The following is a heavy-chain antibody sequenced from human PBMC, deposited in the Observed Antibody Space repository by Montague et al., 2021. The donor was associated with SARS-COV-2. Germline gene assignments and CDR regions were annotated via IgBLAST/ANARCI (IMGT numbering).Heavy chain of an antibody. CDR3: VRHPHYDGLNGPPDF. Sequence: SETLSLTCSISGAWDSDSYWRWTRQPPRNELEWVGDVLYNKGTNFNPSLKSRVAISVDTSKNQFSLRLTSVTAADTALYYCVRHPHYDGLNGPPDFWDQGTLVTVSS. V-gene: IGHV4-59*08. CDR2: VLYNKGT. J-gene: IGHJ4*02. CDR1: GAWDSDSY. D-gene: IGHD3-9*01.